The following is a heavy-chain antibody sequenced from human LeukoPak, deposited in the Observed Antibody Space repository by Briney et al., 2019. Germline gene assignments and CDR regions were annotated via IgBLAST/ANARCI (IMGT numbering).Heavy chain of an antibody. D-gene: IGHD4-17*01. Sequence: GGSLRLSCAASGFTFSSYSMNWVRQAPGKGLEWVSSISSSSSYINYADSVKGRFTISRDNAKNSLYLQMNSLRAEDTAVYYCAALRVTTPFDYWGQGTLVTVSS. CDR3: AALRVTTPFDY. CDR1: GFTFSSYS. V-gene: IGHV3-21*01. J-gene: IGHJ4*02. CDR2: ISSSSSYI.